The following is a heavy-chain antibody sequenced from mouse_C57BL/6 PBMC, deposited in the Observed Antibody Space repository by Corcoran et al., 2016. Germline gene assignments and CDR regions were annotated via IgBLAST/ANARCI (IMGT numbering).Heavy chain of an antibody. D-gene: IGHD2-4*01. J-gene: IGHJ1*03. CDR1: GYTFTDYY. V-gene: IGHV1-76*01. Sequence: QVQLKQSGAELVRPGASVKLSCKASGYTFTDYYINWVKQRPGQGLEWIARIYPGSGNTYYNEKFKGKATLTAEKSSSTAYMQLSSLTSEDSAVYFCARKGGYYDYSNWYFDVWGTGTTVTVSS. CDR2: IYPGSGNT. CDR3: ARKGGYYDYSNWYFDV.